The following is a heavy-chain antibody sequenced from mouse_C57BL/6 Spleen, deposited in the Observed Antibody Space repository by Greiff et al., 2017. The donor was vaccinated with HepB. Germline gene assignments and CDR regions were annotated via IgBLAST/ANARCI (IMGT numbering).Heavy chain of an antibody. J-gene: IGHJ4*01. CDR2: IDPNSGGT. Sequence: QVQLQQPGAELVKPGASVKLSCKASGYTFTSYWMHWVKQRPGRGLEWIGRIDPNSGGTKYNEKFKSKATLTVDKPSSTANMQLSSLTSADSAVYYCARSDADYAMDYWGQGTSVTVSS. D-gene: IGHD2-3*01. V-gene: IGHV1-72*01. CDR1: GYTFTSYW. CDR3: ARSDADYAMDY.